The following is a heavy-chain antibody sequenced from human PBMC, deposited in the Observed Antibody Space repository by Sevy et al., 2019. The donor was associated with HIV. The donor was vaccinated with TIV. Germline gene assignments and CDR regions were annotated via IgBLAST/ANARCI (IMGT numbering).Heavy chain of an antibody. J-gene: IGHJ2*01. CDR2: IWFDGRNQ. CDR3: ARELSGDYYDSSGYRFFDL. Sequence: GGSLRLSCAASGFTFSSYGMNWVRQAPGKGLEWVAVIWFDGRNQYYSESVKGRFTISRDKAKNTLYLQMNSLRAEDTAVYYCARELSGDYYDSSGYRFFDLWGRGTLVTVSS. D-gene: IGHD3-22*01. CDR1: GFTFSSYG. V-gene: IGHV3-33*01.